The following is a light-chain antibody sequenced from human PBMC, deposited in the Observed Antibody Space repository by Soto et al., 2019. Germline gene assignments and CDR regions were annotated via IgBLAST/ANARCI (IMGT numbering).Light chain of an antibody. V-gene: IGLV1-40*01. Sequence: QSVLTQPPSVSGAPGQIVTISCTGSSSSIGAGYVVHWYQQLPGAAPKLLIYDNTKRPSGVPDRFSGTKSGTSACLALTGLQAGDEDDYYCQSYDMDVSGVLFGGGTKLTVL. CDR2: DNT. CDR3: QSYDMDVSGVL. J-gene: IGLJ2*01. CDR1: SSSIGAGYV.